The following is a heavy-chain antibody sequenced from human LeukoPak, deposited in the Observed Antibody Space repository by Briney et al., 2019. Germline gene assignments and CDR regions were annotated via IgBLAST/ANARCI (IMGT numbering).Heavy chain of an antibody. CDR2: INHSGST. CDR1: GGSFSGYY. CDR3: ARGLWYSSSWYKAKWFDP. Sequence: SETLSLTCAVYGGSFSGYYWSWIRQPPGKGLEWIGEINHSGSTNYNPSLKSRDTISVDTSKNQFSLKLSSVTAADTAVYYCARGLWYSSSWYKAKWFDPWGQGTLVTVSS. J-gene: IGHJ5*02. V-gene: IGHV4-34*01. D-gene: IGHD6-13*01.